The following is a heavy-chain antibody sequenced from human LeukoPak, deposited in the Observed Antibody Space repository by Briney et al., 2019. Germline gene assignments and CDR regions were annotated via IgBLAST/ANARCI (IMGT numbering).Heavy chain of an antibody. CDR3: ARRYGYYDSSGPKEIVDP. J-gene: IGHJ5*02. CDR2: INPNSGST. Sequence: ASVKVSCKASGYTFTGYDMHGVRQAPGQGLEWMGWINPNSGSTNYAQKFQGRVTMTRDTSISTAYMELRSLRSDDTAVYYCARRYGYYDSSGPKEIVDPWGQGTLVTVSS. D-gene: IGHD3-22*01. CDR1: GYTFTGYD. V-gene: IGHV1-2*02.